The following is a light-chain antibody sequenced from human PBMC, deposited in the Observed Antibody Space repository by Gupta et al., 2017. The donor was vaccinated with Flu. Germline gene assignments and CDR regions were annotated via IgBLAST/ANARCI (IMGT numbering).Light chain of an antibody. J-gene: IGLJ1*01. Sequence: QSVLTQPPSVYAAPGQKVSISCSGGSSNIGNNYVSWYQQLPGTAPKVLIYENNKRPSEIPDRFSGSKSGTSATLGISGLQTGDEADYYCGTWDSSLSAYVFATGTKVTVL. CDR1: SSNIGNNY. V-gene: IGLV1-51*02. CDR3: GTWDSSLSAYV. CDR2: ENN.